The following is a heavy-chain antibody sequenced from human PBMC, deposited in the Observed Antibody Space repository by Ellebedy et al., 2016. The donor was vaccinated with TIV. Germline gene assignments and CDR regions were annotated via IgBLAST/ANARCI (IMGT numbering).Heavy chain of an antibody. D-gene: IGHD1-26*01. CDR2: SSSDGRST. Sequence: GESLKISCAASGFTLSSYCMHWVRHAPGKGLVWVSRSSSDGRSTSYADSVKGRFTISRDNDKETMYLQMNSIRAEDTAIYYWARVEVGRRGPSHGMDDWGQGTTVTVSS. CDR1: GFTLSSYC. J-gene: IGHJ6*02. V-gene: IGHV3-74*01. CDR3: ARVEVGRRGPSHGMDD.